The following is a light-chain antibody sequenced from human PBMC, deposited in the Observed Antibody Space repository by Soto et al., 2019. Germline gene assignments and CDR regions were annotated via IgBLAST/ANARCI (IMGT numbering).Light chain of an antibody. V-gene: IGKV3-20*01. J-gene: IGKJ1*01. CDR2: GAS. CDR1: QSVTTSY. CDR3: QHYGSSPR. Sequence: EIVLTQSPGTLSLSPGERATLSCRASQSVTTSYLAWYQRKPGQAPRLLIYGASSRATDIPNRFSGSGSGTDFTLTISRLEPEDCAVYYCQHYGSSPRFGQGTKVEIK.